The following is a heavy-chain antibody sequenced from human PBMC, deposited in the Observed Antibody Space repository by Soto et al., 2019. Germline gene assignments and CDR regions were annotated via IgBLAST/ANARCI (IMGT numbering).Heavy chain of an antibody. V-gene: IGHV4-30-2*01. CDR2: IYHSGST. J-gene: IGHJ5*02. D-gene: IGHD3-3*01. CDR3: ARDAPDLSTASLPNWFDP. Sequence: PSETLSLTCAVSGGSISSGGYSWSWIRQQPGKGLEWIGYIYHSGSTYYNQSLKSRVTISLDRSKNHFSLKLSSVTAADTAVFFFARDAPDLSTASLPNWFDPWGQGTLVTVSS. CDR1: GGSISSGGYS.